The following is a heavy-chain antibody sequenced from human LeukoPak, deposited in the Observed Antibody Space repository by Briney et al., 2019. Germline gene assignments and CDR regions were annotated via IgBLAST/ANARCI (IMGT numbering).Heavy chain of an antibody. CDR1: GGSFSGYY. D-gene: IGHD3-10*01. J-gene: IGHJ6*02. CDR3: ARVKSTDYYGSGSLYYYYGMDV. V-gene: IGHV4-34*01. CDR2: INHSGST. Sequence: SGTLSLTCAVCGGSFSGYYWSWIRQPPGKGLEWIGEINHSGSTNYNPSLKSRVTISVDTSKNQFSLKLSSVTAADTAVYYCARVKSTDYYGSGSLYYYYGMDVWGQGTTVTVSS.